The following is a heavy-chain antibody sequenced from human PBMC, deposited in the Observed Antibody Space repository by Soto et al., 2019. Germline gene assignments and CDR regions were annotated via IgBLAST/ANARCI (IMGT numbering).Heavy chain of an antibody. J-gene: IGHJ3*02. CDR1: GGSISSGCYY. CDR2: IYYSGST. D-gene: IGHD3-9*01. Sequence: PFQTLSLTCTVSGGSISSGCYYWSWIRQHPGKGLEWIGYIYYSGSTYYNPSLKSRVTISVDTSKNQSSLKLSSVTAADTAVYYCARDHGYYDILTGYLQSGAFDIWGQGTMVTVSS. V-gene: IGHV4-31*02. CDR3: ARDHGYYDILTGYLQSGAFDI.